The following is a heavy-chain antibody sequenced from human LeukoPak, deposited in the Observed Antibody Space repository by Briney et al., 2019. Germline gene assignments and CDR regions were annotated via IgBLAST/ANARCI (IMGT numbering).Heavy chain of an antibody. CDR2: IIPILDIA. D-gene: IGHD1-26*01. CDR1: GGTFSSYA. Sequence: ASVKVSCKASGGTFSSYAISWVRQAPGQGLEWMGRIIPILDIANYAQKFQGRVTITADKSTSTAYMELSSLRSEDTAVYYCATDREDGWFDPWGQGTLVTVSS. J-gene: IGHJ5*02. V-gene: IGHV1-69*04. CDR3: ATDREDGWFDP.